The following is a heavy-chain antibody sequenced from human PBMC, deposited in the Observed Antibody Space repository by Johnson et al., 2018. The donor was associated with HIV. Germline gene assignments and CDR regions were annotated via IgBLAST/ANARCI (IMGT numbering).Heavy chain of an antibody. V-gene: IGHV3-30*03. CDR3: AREGVEGAFDI. D-gene: IGHD2-15*01. CDR1: GFIFKDYG. CDR2: ISDDGSSR. J-gene: IGHJ3*02. Sequence: QVQLVESGGGVVPPGRSLRLSCAASGFIFKDYGIHWVRQTPGKGLEWVAFISDDGSSRLYGDSVKDRFTISRDNFQNTVSLQMNSLRVEDTAVYYCAREGVEGAFDIWGQGTMVTVSS.